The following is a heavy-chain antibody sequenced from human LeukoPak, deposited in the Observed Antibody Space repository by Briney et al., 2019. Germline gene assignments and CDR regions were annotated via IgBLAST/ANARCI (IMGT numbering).Heavy chain of an antibody. CDR3: ASLSNYVPVY. J-gene: IGHJ4*02. CDR1: GYSISSGFY. D-gene: IGHD4-11*01. Sequence: SETLSLTCAVSGYSISSGFYWGWIRQPSGKGLEWIGNIYHSGSTYYNPSLKSRVTLSVDTSKNQFSLKLSSVTAADTAVYYCASLSNYVPVYWGQGTLVTVSS. CDR2: IYHSGST. V-gene: IGHV4-38-2*01.